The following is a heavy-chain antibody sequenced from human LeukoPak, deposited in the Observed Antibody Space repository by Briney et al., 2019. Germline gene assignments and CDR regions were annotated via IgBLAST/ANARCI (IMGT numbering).Heavy chain of an antibody. V-gene: IGHV4-34*01. Sequence: SETLSLTCGVYGGSFSGYYWSWIRQPPGKGLEWIGAINHSGSTNYNPSLKSRVSISVETTKNHLSLKLNSGPRADTAVYYCARKQELLRYYYYGMDVWGQGTTVTVSS. J-gene: IGHJ6*02. CDR2: INHSGST. D-gene: IGHD2-15*01. CDR1: GGSFSGYY. CDR3: ARKQELLRYYYYGMDV.